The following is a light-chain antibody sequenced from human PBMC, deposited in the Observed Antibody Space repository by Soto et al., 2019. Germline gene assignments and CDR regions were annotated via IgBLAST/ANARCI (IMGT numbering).Light chain of an antibody. CDR1: QSVLYSSNNKTY. CDR3: QQYYSTPLT. CDR2: WAS. V-gene: IGKV4-1*01. Sequence: DIVMTQSPDSLAVSLGERATINCKSSQSVLYSSNNKTYLAWYQQKPGQPPKLLIYWASTRESGVPDRFSGSGSGTDFTLTISSLQAEDVAVYYCQQYYSTPLTFGQGTKVDI. J-gene: IGKJ1*01.